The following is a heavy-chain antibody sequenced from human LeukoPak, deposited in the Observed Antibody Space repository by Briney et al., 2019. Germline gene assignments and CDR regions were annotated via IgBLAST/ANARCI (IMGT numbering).Heavy chain of an antibody. V-gene: IGHV3-48*03. Sequence: GGSLRLSCAPSGFSVSTYDMKCVRQAPGKWRECVSYISRRGTTISYGDSVEGRLTISRDNAKNSLYLEMNSLSVEDTAVYYCARGRPEFFGSGTFLNDWGQGNLVTVSS. CDR2: ISRRGTTI. CDR3: ARGRPEFFGSGTFLND. J-gene: IGHJ4*02. D-gene: IGHD3-10*01. CDR1: GFSVSTYD.